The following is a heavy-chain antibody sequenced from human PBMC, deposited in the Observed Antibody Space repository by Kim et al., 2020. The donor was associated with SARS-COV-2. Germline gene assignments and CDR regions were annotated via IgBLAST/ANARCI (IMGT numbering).Heavy chain of an antibody. CDR3: ARDREPARGTFGDFHV. J-gene: IGHJ3*01. CDR1: GYSFSGYY. CDR2: IDPINGDT. D-gene: IGHD3-10*01. V-gene: IGHV1-2*06. Sequence: ASVKVSCKASGYSFSGYYIHWLRQAPGQGLEWMGRIDPINGDTNSAPKFQGRVTMTGDTSIITAYLELNRLTSDDTALYYCARDREPARGTFGDFHVWGQGTKVIVA.